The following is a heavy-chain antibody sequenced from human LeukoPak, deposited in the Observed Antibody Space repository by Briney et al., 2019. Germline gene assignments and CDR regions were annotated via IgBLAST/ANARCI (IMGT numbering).Heavy chain of an antibody. Sequence: PSETLSLTCSVSDGSINSYYWSWIRQPTGKGLEWIGYIHSSGATHYNPSLKSRVTTSLDTSKNQFSLKLSSVTAADTAVYYCARLGSYSDHWGQGTLVTVSS. CDR1: DGSINSYY. CDR2: IHSSGAT. D-gene: IGHD1-26*01. V-gene: IGHV4-4*09. J-gene: IGHJ5*02. CDR3: ARLGSYSDH.